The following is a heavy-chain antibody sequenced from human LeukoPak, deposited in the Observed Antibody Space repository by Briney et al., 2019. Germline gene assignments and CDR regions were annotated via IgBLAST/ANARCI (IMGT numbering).Heavy chain of an antibody. J-gene: IGHJ4*02. Sequence: PGGSLRLSCAASGFTFSSYGTHWVRQAPGKGLEWVAFIRYDGSNKYYADSVKGRFTISRDNAKNTLYLQMNSLRAEDTAVYYCAREDSSGTYSWGQGILVTVSS. V-gene: IGHV3-30*02. D-gene: IGHD6-19*01. CDR1: GFTFSSYG. CDR3: AREDSSGTYS. CDR2: IRYDGSNK.